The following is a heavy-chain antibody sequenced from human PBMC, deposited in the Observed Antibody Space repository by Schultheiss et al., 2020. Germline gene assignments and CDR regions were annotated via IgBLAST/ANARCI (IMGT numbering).Heavy chain of an antibody. CDR1: GGSISSGGYY. CDR3: ARVGPMVQGVA. V-gene: IGHV4-31*03. Sequence: SCTVSGGSISSGGYYWTWIRQHPGKGLEWIGYIYYSGSTYYNPSLKSRVSISIDTSKNQFSLKLSSVTAADTAVYYCARVGPMVQGVAWGQGTLVTVSS. CDR2: IYYSGST. D-gene: IGHD3-10*01. J-gene: IGHJ5*02.